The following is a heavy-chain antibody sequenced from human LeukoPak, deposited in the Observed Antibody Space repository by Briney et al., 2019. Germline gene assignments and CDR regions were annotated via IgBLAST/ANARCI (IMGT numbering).Heavy chain of an antibody. D-gene: IGHD3-3*01. CDR2: IYYSGST. Sequence: SETLSLTCTVSGGSISSYYWSWIRQPPGKGLEWIGSIYYSGSTYYNPSLKSRVTISVDTSKNQFSLKLSSVTAADTAVYYCARHNPPNTYYDFWSGYPDPFDYWGQGTLVTVSS. J-gene: IGHJ4*02. V-gene: IGHV4-59*05. CDR3: ARHNPPNTYYDFWSGYPDPFDY. CDR1: GGSISSYY.